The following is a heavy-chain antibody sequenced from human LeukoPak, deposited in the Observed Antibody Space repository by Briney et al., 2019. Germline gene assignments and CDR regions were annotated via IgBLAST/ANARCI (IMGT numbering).Heavy chain of an antibody. J-gene: IGHJ4*02. CDR1: GFTFSSYG. CDR3: AKDSGSDRLLNY. CDR2: IWSDGSNK. D-gene: IGHD2-15*01. V-gene: IGHV3-30*02. Sequence: GGSLRLSCAASGFTFSSYGMHWVRQAPGKGLEWVAFIWSDGSNKYYADSVKGRFTISRDSSKNTLYLQMNSLRAEDTAMYYCAKDSGSDRLLNYWGQGTLVTVSP.